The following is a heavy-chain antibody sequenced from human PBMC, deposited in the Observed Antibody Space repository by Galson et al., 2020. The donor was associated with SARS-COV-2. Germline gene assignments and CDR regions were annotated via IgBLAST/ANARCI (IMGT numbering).Heavy chain of an antibody. D-gene: IGHD3-22*01. V-gene: IGHV4-59*08. CDR3: AHSSGYHGPDY. J-gene: IGHJ4*02. Sequence: ASETLSLTCAVSGGSISSYYWSWIRQPPGKGLEWIGYIYYDGSTSYNPSLKSRVTIPLDTSRNQFSLRLTSVTAADTAVYYCAHSSGYHGPDYWGQGTLVTVSS. CDR1: GGSISSYY. CDR2: IYYDGST.